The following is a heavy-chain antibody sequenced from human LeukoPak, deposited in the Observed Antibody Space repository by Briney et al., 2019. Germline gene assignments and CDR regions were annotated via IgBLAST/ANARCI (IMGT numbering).Heavy chain of an antibody. CDR3: ARDKARYSRGWSED. V-gene: IGHV3-21*01. D-gene: IGHD6-19*01. J-gene: IGHJ4*02. Sequence: GGSLRLSCAASGFTFSSYSMNWVRQAPGKGLEWVSSISSSSSYIYYADSVKGRFTISRDNAKNSLYLQMNSLRAEDTAVYYCARDKARYSRGWSEDWGQGTLVTVSS. CDR2: ISSSSSYI. CDR1: GFTFSSYS.